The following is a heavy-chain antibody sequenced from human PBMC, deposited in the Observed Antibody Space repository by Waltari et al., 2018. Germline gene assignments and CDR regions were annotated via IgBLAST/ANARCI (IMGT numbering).Heavy chain of an antibody. D-gene: IGHD3-22*01. CDR2: IEYDGYNK. V-gene: IGHV3-30*02. Sequence: QAQLVESGGGVVQPGGSLRISCAASGFNFNNHGMHWVRQAPGKGPEGVAFIEYDGYNKHYADSVKGRVTISRDNSKNTLYLQLSGLSREDTAVYSCAKGPDSSHYFSNWLDPWGQGTLVTVSS. J-gene: IGHJ5*02. CDR1: GFNFNNHG. CDR3: AKGPDSSHYFSNWLDP.